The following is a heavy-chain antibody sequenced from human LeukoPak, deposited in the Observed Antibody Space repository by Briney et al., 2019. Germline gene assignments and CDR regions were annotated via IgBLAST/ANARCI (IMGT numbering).Heavy chain of an antibody. J-gene: IGHJ6*03. V-gene: IGHV4-39*01. CDR1: GGSLSSSHYY. D-gene: IGHD3-3*01. Sequence: SETLSLTRTVSGGSLSSSHYYWGWIRQPPGTGLESLGTIYYSGTTYYNPSLESQATISEDTSKNQFSLTLRFVTATDTAVYYCARQISDYYYYYIDVWGKGTTGTVSS. CDR2: IYYSGTT. CDR3: ARQISDYYYYYIDV.